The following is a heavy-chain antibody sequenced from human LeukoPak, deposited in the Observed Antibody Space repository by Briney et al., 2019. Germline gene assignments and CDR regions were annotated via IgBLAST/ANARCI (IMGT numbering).Heavy chain of an antibody. CDR1: GFTFSNYW. V-gene: IGHV3-7*01. Sequence: GGSLRLSCAASGFTFSNYWMSWVRQAPGKGLEWVANIKQDGSGKYYMDSVKGRFTISRDSAKNSLYLQMNSLRVKDTAVYYCARIGSRDGYTVDYWGQGTLVTVSS. D-gene: IGHD5-24*01. CDR2: IKQDGSGK. CDR3: ARIGSRDGYTVDY. J-gene: IGHJ4*02.